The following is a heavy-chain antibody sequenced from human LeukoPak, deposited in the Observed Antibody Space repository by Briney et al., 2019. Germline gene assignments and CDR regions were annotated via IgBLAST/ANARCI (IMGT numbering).Heavy chain of an antibody. J-gene: IGHJ4*02. Sequence: GGSLRLSCAASGFTFSSYAMSWVRQAPGKGLEWVAVISYDGSNKYYADSVKGRFTISRDTSKNTLYLQMNSLRAEDTAVYYCAKGGRWLQLYYFDYWGQGTLVTDSS. CDR1: GFTFSSYA. V-gene: IGHV3-30*18. D-gene: IGHD1-1*01. CDR3: AKGGRWLQLYYFDY. CDR2: ISYDGSNK.